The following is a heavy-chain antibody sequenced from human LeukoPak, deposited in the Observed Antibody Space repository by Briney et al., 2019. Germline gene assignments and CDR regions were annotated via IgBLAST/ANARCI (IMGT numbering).Heavy chain of an antibody. V-gene: IGHV3-21*01. CDR3: ARVGYTSGWYRN. CDR2: ISTSSSYT. J-gene: IGHJ4*02. CDR1: GFSFSSYT. Sequence: GGSLRLSCAVSGFSFSSYTMNWVRQAPGKGLEWVSTISTSSSYTYYADSVKGRFTISRDNAKNSLYLQMNSLRAEDTAVYYCARVGYTSGWYRNWGQGTLVTVSS. D-gene: IGHD6-19*01.